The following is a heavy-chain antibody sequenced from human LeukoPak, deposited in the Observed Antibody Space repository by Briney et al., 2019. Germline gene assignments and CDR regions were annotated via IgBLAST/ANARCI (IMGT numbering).Heavy chain of an antibody. CDR2: ISSSSSYI. CDR3: ARETYYDFWSGYFGAFDI. D-gene: IGHD3-3*01. CDR1: GFTFRSYS. J-gene: IGHJ3*02. V-gene: IGHV3-21*04. Sequence: GGSLRLSCAASGFTFRSYSMNWVRQAPGKGLEWVSSISSSSSYIYYADSVKGRFTISRDNAKNSLYLQMNSLRAEDTAVYYCARETYYDFWSGYFGAFDIWGQGTMVTVSS.